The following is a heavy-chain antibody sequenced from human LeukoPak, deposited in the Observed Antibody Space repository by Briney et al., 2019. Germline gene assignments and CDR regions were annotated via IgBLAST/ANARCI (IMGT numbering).Heavy chain of an antibody. CDR2: IYPGDSET. J-gene: IGHJ4*02. CDR1: GCSFTTYW. V-gene: IGHV5-51*01. Sequence: GESLKISSKGSGCSFTTYWIGWVRQIPGKSMACTGIIYPGDSETRYSPSFQGQVAISAGKSISTAYLQWSSLKASDTAMYYCARQLVGAITGYFDYWGQGTLVTVSS. D-gene: IGHD1-26*01. CDR3: ARQLVGAITGYFDY.